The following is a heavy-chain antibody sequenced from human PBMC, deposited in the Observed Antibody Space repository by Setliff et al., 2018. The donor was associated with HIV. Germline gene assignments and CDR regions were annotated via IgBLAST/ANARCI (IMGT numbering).Heavy chain of an antibody. J-gene: IGHJ6*03. CDR1: GYSFTNYY. CDR2: ISPGGGST. D-gene: IGHD3-22*01. V-gene: IGHV1-46*01. Sequence: ASVKVSCKASGYSFTNYYIHWVRQAPGQGLEWMGKISPGGGSTSKGQKFQGRFTMTRDTSTSTVYMELSSLRSEDTAVYYCARGPLVVPTHYYMDLWGKGTTVTVSS. CDR3: ARGPLVVPTHYYMDL.